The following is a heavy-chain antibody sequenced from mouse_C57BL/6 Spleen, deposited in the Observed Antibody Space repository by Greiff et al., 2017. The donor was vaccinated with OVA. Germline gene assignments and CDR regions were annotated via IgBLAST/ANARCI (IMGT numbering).Heavy chain of an antibody. J-gene: IGHJ2*01. D-gene: IGHD1-1*01. Sequence: QVQLQQSGAELARPGASVKLSCKASGYTFTSYGISWVKQRTGQGLEWIGEIYPRSGNTYYNEKFKGKATLTADKSSSTAYMELRSLTSEDSAVYFCARSLTTVLYFDYWGQGTTLTVSS. CDR2: IYPRSGNT. CDR1: GYTFTSYG. V-gene: IGHV1-81*01. CDR3: ARSLTTVLYFDY.